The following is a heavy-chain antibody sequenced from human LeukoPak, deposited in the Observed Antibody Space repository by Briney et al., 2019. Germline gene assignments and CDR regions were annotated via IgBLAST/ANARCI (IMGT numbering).Heavy chain of an antibody. CDR3: ARDTSGSYWTY. V-gene: IGHV3-66*01. D-gene: IGHD1-26*01. CDR1: GFTVSSNY. CDR2: IYSGGST. Sequence: GGSLRLSCAASGFTVSSNYMSWVRQAPGKGLEWVSVIYSGGSTYYADSVKGRFTISRDNSKNTLYLQMNSLRAEDTAVYYCARDTSGSYWTYWGQGTLVTVSS. J-gene: IGHJ4*02.